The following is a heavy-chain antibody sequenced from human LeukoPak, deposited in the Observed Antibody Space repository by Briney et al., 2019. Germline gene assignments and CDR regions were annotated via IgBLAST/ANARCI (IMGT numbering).Heavy chain of an antibody. D-gene: IGHD6-13*01. Sequence: GGSLRLSCAASGFTFSSYSMNWVRQAPGKGLEWVSSISSSSSYIYYADSVKGRFTISRDNAKNSLYLQMNSLRAEDTAVYYCARPPTKIAAAGGGTVDYWGQGTLVTVSS. V-gene: IGHV3-21*01. CDR2: ISSSSSYI. J-gene: IGHJ4*02. CDR3: ARPPTKIAAAGGGTVDY. CDR1: GFTFSSYS.